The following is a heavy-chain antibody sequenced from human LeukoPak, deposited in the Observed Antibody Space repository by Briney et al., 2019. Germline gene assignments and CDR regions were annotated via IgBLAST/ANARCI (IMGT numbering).Heavy chain of an antibody. CDR2: IKQDGSEK. V-gene: IGHV3-7*01. J-gene: IGHJ4*02. CDR3: ARGYSYDDY. Sequence: GSPRLTCAASGFTFSSYWMTWVRQAPGKGLEWVANIKQDGSEKYYVDSVKGRFTISRDNARNSLYLQMNSLRAEDTAVYYCARGYSYDDYWGQGTLVTVSS. CDR1: GFTFSSYW. D-gene: IGHD5-18*01.